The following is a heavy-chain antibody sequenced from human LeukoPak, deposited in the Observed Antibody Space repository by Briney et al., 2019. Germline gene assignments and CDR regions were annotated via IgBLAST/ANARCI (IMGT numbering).Heavy chain of an antibody. D-gene: IGHD3-3*01. CDR2: IYYSGST. V-gene: IGHV4-59*01. CDR1: GGFISSYY. J-gene: IGHJ6*03. Sequence: SETLSLTCTLAGGFISSYYWSWIRQPPGKGLEWIGYIYYSGSTNYNPSLKSRVTIPVDTSKNQFSLKLSSVTAADTAVYYCARGRTYYDPLYYYYMDVWGKGTTVTVPS. CDR3: ARGRTYYDPLYYYYMDV.